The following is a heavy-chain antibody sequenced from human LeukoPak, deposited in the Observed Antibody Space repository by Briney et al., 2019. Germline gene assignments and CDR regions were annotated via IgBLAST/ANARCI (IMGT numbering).Heavy chain of an antibody. J-gene: IGHJ4*02. D-gene: IGHD4-17*01. CDR2: IHPDGSET. CDR1: GFIFSSYW. CDR3: ARLFGGVTTFDY. Sequence: GGSLRLSCEASGFIFSSYWMGWVRQVPGKGLEWVANIHPDGSETSYVDSVKGRFTISRDNTWNSLFLDLSSLRADDTAMYFCARLFGGVTTFDYWGQGALVTVSS. V-gene: IGHV3-7*01.